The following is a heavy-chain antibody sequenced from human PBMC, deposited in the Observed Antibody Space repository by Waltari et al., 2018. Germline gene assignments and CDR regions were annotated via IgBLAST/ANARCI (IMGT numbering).Heavy chain of an antibody. Sequence: EVQLVESGGGLVQPGGSLRLLCAAYGFTFRNYEMNWVRQAPGKGLEWFSYISSGASTIFYADSVKGRFTISRDNAKNSVYLEMNSLRADDTAIYYCARGEGGANEYWGQGTLVTVSS. D-gene: IGHD1-26*01. CDR3: ARGEGGANEY. CDR2: ISSGASTI. CDR1: GFTFRNYE. J-gene: IGHJ4*01. V-gene: IGHV3-48*03.